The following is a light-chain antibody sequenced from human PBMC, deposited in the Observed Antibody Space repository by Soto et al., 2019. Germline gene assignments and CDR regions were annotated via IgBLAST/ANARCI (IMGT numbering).Light chain of an antibody. J-gene: IGKJ4*01. CDR2: DAS. Sequence: EIVLTQSPATLSLSAGERATLSCRAKQSVSSYLAWYQQKPGQAPRLLISDASNRATGIPARFSGSGSGTDFTLTVSSLEAEDFAVYYCQQRRGWPLTFGGGTKVEI. CDR1: QSVSSY. CDR3: QQRRGWPLT. V-gene: IGKV3-11*01.